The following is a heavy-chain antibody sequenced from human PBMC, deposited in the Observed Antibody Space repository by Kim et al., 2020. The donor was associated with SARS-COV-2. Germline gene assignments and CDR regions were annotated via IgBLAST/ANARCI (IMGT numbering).Heavy chain of an antibody. CDR2: VNTRNGNT. D-gene: IGHD5-12*01. CDR1: GYTFTDYT. Sequence: ASVKVSCKASGYTFTDYTLHWVRQAPGQSLEWVGYVNTRNGNTKYSQKFQGRVTITRDTSASTAYMELSSLRSEDTAVYYCARPRGGIVATIGGYFDYWGQGTLVTVSS. J-gene: IGHJ4*02. CDR3: ARPRGGIVATIGGYFDY. V-gene: IGHV1-3*04.